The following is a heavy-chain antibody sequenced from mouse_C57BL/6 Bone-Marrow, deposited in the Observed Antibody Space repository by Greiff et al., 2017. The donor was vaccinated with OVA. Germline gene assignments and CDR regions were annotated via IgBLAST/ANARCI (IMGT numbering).Heavy chain of an antibody. D-gene: IGHD4-1*01. V-gene: IGHV5-12*01. CDR2: ISNGGGST. CDR3: ARHWDVMDY. CDR1: GFTFSDYY. J-gene: IGHJ2*01. Sequence: EVKLVESGGGLVQPGGSLKLSCAASGFTFSDYYMYWVRQTPEKRLEWVAYISNGGGSTYYPDTVKGRFTISRDNAKNTLYLQMSRLKSEDTAMYYCARHWDVMDYWGQGTTLTVSS.